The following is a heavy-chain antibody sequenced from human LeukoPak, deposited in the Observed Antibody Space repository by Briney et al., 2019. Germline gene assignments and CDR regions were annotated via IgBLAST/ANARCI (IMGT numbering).Heavy chain of an antibody. Sequence: PVGSLRLSCAASGLTFSSYWMSWVRQAPGKGLAWVAVIPYDGSNKYYADSVKGRFTISRDNSKNTLYLQMNSLRAEDTAVYYCAKGCGEWKSSGWCLGYWGQGTLVTVSS. J-gene: IGHJ4*02. V-gene: IGHV3-30*18. CDR1: GLTFSSYW. CDR2: IPYDGSNK. D-gene: IGHD6-19*01. CDR3: AKGCGEWKSSGWCLGY.